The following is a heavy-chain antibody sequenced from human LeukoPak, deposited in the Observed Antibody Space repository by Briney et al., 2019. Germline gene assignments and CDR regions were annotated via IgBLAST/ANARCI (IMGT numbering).Heavy chain of an antibody. CDR2: IRYDGTDK. J-gene: IGHJ6*03. V-gene: IGHV3-30*02. Sequence: GGSLRLSCAESGFTFSSYGMHWVRQAPGKGLEWVAFIRYDGTDKYYADSVKGRFTISRDNSKNTLYLQMNSLGAEDTAVYYCAKGYCSSTTCYTGYYFYMDVWGKGTTVTVS. CDR3: AKGYCSSTTCYTGYYFYMDV. D-gene: IGHD2-2*01. CDR1: GFTFSSYG.